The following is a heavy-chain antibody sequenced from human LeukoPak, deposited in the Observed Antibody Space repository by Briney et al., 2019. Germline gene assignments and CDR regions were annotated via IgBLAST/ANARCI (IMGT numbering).Heavy chain of an antibody. CDR1: GGSISSYY. CDR2: IYTNGST. D-gene: IGHD1-26*01. CDR3: ARGAGISGTYYYY. V-gene: IGHV4-4*07. Sequence: AETLSLTCTVSGGSISSYYWNWIRQPAGKGLEWIGRIYTNGSTNYNPSLKSRVTMSVDTSKNQFSLKLSSVTAADTAVYYCARGAGISGTYYYYWGQGTLVTVSS. J-gene: IGHJ4*02.